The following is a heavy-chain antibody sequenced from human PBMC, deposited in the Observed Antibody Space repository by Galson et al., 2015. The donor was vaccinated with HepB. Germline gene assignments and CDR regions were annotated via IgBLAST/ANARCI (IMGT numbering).Heavy chain of an antibody. CDR3: ARGGYYYDSSGTHWAFDI. D-gene: IGHD3-22*01. CDR2: ISSSSSYI. J-gene: IGHJ3*02. Sequence: SLRLSCAASGFTFSSYSMNWVRQAPGKGLEWVSSISSSSSYIYYADSAKGRFTISRDNAKNSLYLQMNSLSAEDTAVYYCARGGYYYDSSGTHWAFDIWGQGTMVTVSS. V-gene: IGHV3-21*01. CDR1: GFTFSSYS.